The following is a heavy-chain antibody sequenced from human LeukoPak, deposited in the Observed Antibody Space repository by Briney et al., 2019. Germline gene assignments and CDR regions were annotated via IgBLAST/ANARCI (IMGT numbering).Heavy chain of an antibody. Sequence: GGSLRLSCAASGFTFSSYAMSWVRQAPGKGLEWVSAISGSGGSTYYADSVKGRFTISRDNSKNTLYLQMNSLRAEDTAVYYCAKSAVVVVPAAYYYGMDVWGQGTTVTVSS. CDR1: GFTFSSYA. V-gene: IGHV3-23*01. J-gene: IGHJ6*02. CDR2: ISGSGGST. D-gene: IGHD2-2*01. CDR3: AKSAVVVVPAAYYYGMDV.